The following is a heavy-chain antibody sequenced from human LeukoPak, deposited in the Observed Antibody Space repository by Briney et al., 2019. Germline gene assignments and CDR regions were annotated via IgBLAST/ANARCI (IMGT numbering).Heavy chain of an antibody. J-gene: IGHJ4*02. CDR2: IYYSGST. Sequence: PSETLSLTCTVSGGSISSSSYYWGWIRQPPGKGLEWIGSIYYSGSTYYNPSLKSRVTISVDTSKNQSSLKLSSVTAADTAVYYRARHVVVVPAAPLDYWGQGTLVTVSS. CDR3: ARHVVVVPAAPLDY. D-gene: IGHD2-2*01. V-gene: IGHV4-39*01. CDR1: GGSISSSSYY.